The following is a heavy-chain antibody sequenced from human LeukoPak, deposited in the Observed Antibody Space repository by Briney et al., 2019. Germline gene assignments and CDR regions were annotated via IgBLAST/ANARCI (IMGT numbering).Heavy chain of an antibody. CDR3: ARNWNYDYFDY. CDR1: GGSISSGGYY. J-gene: IGHJ4*02. CDR2: IYHSGST. V-gene: IGHV4-30-2*01. D-gene: IGHD1-7*01. Sequence: SETLSLTCTVSGGSISSGGYYWSWIRQPPGKGLEWIGYIYHSGSTYYNPSLKSRVTISVDRSKNQFSLKLSSVTAADTAVYYCARNWNYDYFDYWGQGTLVTVSS.